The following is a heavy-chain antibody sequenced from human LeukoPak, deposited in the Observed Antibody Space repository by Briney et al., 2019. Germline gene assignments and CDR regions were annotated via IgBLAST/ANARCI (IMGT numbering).Heavy chain of an antibody. D-gene: IGHD6-19*01. CDR3: ARQTGRVAVLD. Sequence: GGSLRLSCAASGFTFSSYYMSWVRQAPGKGLEGVANIKQDGSERNYVNSVKGRFTISRDNAKNSLYLQMNSLRADDTAVYYCARQTGRVAVLDWGQGTLVTVSS. J-gene: IGHJ4*02. CDR1: GFTFSSYY. CDR2: IKQDGSER. V-gene: IGHV3-7*01.